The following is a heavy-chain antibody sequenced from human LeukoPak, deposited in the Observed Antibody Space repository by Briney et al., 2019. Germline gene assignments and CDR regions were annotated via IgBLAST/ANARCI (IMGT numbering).Heavy chain of an antibody. V-gene: IGHV3-23*01. CDR3: ARSSGWWSLDY. Sequence: PAGSLRLSCAASGFTFSTASLHWVRQAPGRGLEWVSAFDTGFGTYYPDSLKGRFSISRDNSKNTLFLQMNSLRAEDTAVYYCARSSGWWSLDYWGQGTLATVSS. J-gene: IGHJ4*02. CDR1: GFTFSTAS. CDR2: FDTGFGT. D-gene: IGHD6-19*01.